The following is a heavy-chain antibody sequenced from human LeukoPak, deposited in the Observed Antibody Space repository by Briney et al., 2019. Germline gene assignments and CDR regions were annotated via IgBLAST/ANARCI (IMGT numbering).Heavy chain of an antibody. CDR2: ISSDGGST. D-gene: IGHD1-26*01. CDR1: GFTFSIYG. J-gene: IGHJ3*02. CDR3: VKEEMGAHHAFDI. V-gene: IGHV3-64D*06. Sequence: PGGSLRLSCPASGFTFSIYGMHWVRQAPGKGLESVSAISSDGGSTYYADSVKGRCTISRDNSKNTLYLQMSSLRAEDTAVYYCVKEEMGAHHAFDIWGQGTLVTVSS.